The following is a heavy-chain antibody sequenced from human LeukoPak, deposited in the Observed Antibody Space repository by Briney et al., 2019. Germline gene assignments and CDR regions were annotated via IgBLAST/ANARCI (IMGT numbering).Heavy chain of an antibody. D-gene: IGHD3-10*01. V-gene: IGHV3-30*01. J-gene: IGHJ4*02. Sequence: GKSLRLSCAASGFTFSNYAMHWVRQAPGKGLERVSLISSGGTYEYYADSVKGRFTISRDNSKNTLYLQLNSLRAEDTAVYYCARDSTYYYDSGSSGPHYFDNWGQGTLVTVSS. CDR2: ISSGGTYE. CDR1: GFTFSNYA. CDR3: ARDSTYYYDSGSSGPHYFDN.